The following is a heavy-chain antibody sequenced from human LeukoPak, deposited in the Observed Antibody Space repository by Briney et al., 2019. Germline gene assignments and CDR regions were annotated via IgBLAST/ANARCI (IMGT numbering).Heavy chain of an antibody. Sequence: PGGSLRLSCAASGFTFTSYEMNWVRQAPGKGLEWVSYISSSGTTIYYADSVKGRFTISRHNAKNSLFLQMNSLRAEDTAVYYCARKGYCSGGSCYYYYYYMDVWGKGTTVTVSS. V-gene: IGHV3-48*03. CDR2: ISSSGTTI. D-gene: IGHD2-15*01. CDR3: ARKGYCSGGSCYYYYYYMDV. CDR1: GFTFTSYE. J-gene: IGHJ6*03.